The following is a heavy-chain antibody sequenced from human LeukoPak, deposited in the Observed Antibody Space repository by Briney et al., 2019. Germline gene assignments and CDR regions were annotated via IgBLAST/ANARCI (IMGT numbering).Heavy chain of an antibody. Sequence: PSETPSLTCTVSGGSVKNYYWSWIRQSPEKGLQWIGYIFYSGTTTYNPSLKSRVTISIDTSKNQFSLKLTSVTAADTAIYYCARTASSSAFWVYFPYWGQGTRVTVSS. J-gene: IGHJ1*01. V-gene: IGHV4-59*02. CDR1: GGSVKNYY. CDR2: IFYSGTT. D-gene: IGHD6-6*01. CDR3: ARTASSSAFWVYFPY.